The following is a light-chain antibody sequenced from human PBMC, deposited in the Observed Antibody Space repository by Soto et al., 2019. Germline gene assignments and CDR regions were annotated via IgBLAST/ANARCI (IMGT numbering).Light chain of an antibody. CDR3: QQWSLYSWT. V-gene: IGKV1-5*03. CDR1: QPISDY. CDR2: KTS. J-gene: IGKJ1*01. Sequence: DIQMTQSPSSLSASVGDRVTITCRTSQPISDYLNWYQQKPGKAPTLLIYKTSTLEDGVPSRFSGTGSGTDFTLTIYNLQPDDVATYYCQQWSLYSWTFGQGTKVDVK.